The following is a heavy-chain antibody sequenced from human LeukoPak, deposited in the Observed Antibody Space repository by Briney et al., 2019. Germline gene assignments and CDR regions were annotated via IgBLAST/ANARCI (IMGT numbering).Heavy chain of an antibody. CDR1: GGSIASSSYY. CDR2: VFRTGTT. V-gene: IGHV4-39*02. Sequence: SSETLSHTCSVSGGSIASSSYYWGWIRQPPGKGLEWIGSVFRTGTTYYSASLKSRVSISVDTSKNDFALKLASVTAADTAMYFCARRVGFYGSGSLNYFDPWGQGVLVSVSS. D-gene: IGHD3-10*01. J-gene: IGHJ5*01. CDR3: ARRVGFYGSGSLNYFDP.